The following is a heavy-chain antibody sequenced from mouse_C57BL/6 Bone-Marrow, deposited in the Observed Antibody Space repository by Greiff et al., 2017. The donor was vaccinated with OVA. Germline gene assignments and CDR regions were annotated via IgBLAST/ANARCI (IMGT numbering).Heavy chain of an antibody. Sequence: QVQLQQPGAELVMPGASVKLSCKASGYTFTSYWMHWVKQRPGQGLEWIGEIDPSDSYTNYNQKFKGKSTLTVDKSSSTAYMQLSSLTSEDSAVYYCARGDGSRYYFDYWGQGTTLTVSS. CDR1: GYTFTSYW. D-gene: IGHD1-1*01. J-gene: IGHJ2*01. V-gene: IGHV1-69*01. CDR2: IDPSDSYT. CDR3: ARGDGSRYYFDY.